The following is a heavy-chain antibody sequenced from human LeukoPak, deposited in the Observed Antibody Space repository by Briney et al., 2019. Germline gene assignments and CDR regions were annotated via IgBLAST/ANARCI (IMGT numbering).Heavy chain of an antibody. D-gene: IGHD4-17*01. V-gene: IGHV1-2*02. CDR2: IGPYSGAT. J-gene: IGHJ4*02. CDR1: GYTFTEYY. Sequence: ASVTVSCKASGYTFTEYYLNWVRQAPGQGLEWMGWIGPYSGATHYAQIFQGRVTMTRDTSIGTAYMELSRLRSDDSAVYFCARSMTTATWDYWGQGTLVTVSS. CDR3: ARSMTTATWDY.